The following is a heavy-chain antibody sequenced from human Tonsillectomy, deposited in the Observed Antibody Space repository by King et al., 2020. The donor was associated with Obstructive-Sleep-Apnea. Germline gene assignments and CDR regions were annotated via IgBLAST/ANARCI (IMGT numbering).Heavy chain of an antibody. CDR2: IWFDGSNK. CDR1: GFTFSRYG. CDR3: ARANYGLGSNYYYGLDV. J-gene: IGHJ6*02. V-gene: IGHV3-33*01. D-gene: IGHD3-10*01. Sequence: VQLVESGGGVVQPGRSLGLSCVASGFTFSRYGMHWVRQAPGKGLEWVAVIWFDGSNKYYVDSVKGRFTISRDNSKNTLHLQMNSLRAEDTDVYYCARANYGLGSNYYYGLDVWGQGTAVTVSS.